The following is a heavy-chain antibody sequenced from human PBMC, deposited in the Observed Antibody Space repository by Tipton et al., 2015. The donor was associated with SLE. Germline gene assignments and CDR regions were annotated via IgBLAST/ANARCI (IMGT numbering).Heavy chain of an antibody. CDR2: FYYDATT. Sequence: TLSLTCSVSGDSISSSYYYWGWIRQPPGRGLEWIASFYYDATTYYNPSLKSRVTISVDTSKNQFSLKLRSVTAADTAVYYCAREECDYSNFCYMDVWGKGTTVTVSS. CDR1: GDSISSSYYY. J-gene: IGHJ6*03. D-gene: IGHD4-11*01. V-gene: IGHV4-39*07. CDR3: AREECDYSNFCYMDV.